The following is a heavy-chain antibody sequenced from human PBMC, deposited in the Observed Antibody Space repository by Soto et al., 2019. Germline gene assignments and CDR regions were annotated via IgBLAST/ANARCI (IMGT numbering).Heavy chain of an antibody. V-gene: IGHV3-33*01. CDR3: ARGQLPQDTYYYYGMEV. J-gene: IGHJ6*02. CDR1: GFTFSSYG. D-gene: IGHD6-19*01. Sequence: QVQLVESGGGVVQPGRSLRLSCAASGFTFSSYGMHWVRQAPGKGLEWVAVIWYDGSNKYYADSVKGRFTISRDNSKNTMYLQMNSLRAEDTAVYYCARGQLPQDTYYYYGMEVWGQGTTVTVSS. CDR2: IWYDGSNK.